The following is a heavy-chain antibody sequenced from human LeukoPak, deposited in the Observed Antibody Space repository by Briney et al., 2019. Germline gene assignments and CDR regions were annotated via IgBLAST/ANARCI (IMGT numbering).Heavy chain of an antibody. J-gene: IGHJ4*02. CDR1: GFTFSDHY. D-gene: IGHD3-10*01. CDR2: IRTKAYGGTT. Sequence: PGGSLRLSCAASGFTFSDHYMDWVRQAPGKGLEWVGFIRTKAYGGTTQCAASVKGRFTISRDDSINVAYLEMNSLQTEDTAMYYCTRGLSYYASGSYLYWGQGTLVTVSS. V-gene: IGHV3-49*04. CDR3: TRGLSYYASGSYLY.